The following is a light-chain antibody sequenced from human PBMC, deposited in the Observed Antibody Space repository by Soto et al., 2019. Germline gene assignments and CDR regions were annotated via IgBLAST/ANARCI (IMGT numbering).Light chain of an antibody. V-gene: IGKV3-11*01. CDR2: DAS. Sequence: EIVLTQSPATLSLSPGERATLSCRASQSVSSFLAWYQQRPGQAPRLLIYDASNRATGIPARFSGSGSGTDFTLTISSLEPADFAVYSCQQRSNWPMYTFGQGTKLEIK. J-gene: IGKJ2*01. CDR1: QSVSSF. CDR3: QQRSNWPMYT.